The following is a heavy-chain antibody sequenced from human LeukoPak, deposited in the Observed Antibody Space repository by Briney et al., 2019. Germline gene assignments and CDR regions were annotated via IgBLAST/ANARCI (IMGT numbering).Heavy chain of an antibody. D-gene: IGHD4-23*01. CDR2: ISSSSSYI. V-gene: IGHV3-21*01. CDR3: ASDVEVVTRAFDI. Sequence: GGSLRLSCAASGFTFSSYSMNWVRQAPGKGLEWVSSISSSSSYIYYADSVKGRFTISRDNAKNSLYLQMNSLRDEDTAVYYCASDVEVVTRAFDIWGQGTMVTVSS. CDR1: GFTFSSYS. J-gene: IGHJ3*02.